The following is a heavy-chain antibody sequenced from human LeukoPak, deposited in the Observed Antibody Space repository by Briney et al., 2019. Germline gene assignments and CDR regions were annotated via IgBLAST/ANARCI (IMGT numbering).Heavy chain of an antibody. Sequence: GGSLRLSCAASGFTFSSYGMHWVRQAPGKGLEWEAFIRYDGSNKYYADSVKGRFTISRDNSKNTLYLQMNSLRAEDTAVYYCAKSHIVYCSGGSCYEVDYWGQGTLVTVSS. V-gene: IGHV3-30*02. CDR2: IRYDGSNK. CDR1: GFTFSSYG. CDR3: AKSHIVYCSGGSCYEVDY. D-gene: IGHD2-15*01. J-gene: IGHJ4*02.